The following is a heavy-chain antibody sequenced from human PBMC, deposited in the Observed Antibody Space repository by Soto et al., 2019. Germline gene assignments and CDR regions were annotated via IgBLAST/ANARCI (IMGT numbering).Heavy chain of an antibody. CDR1: GYTFTSYG. J-gene: IGHJ4*02. V-gene: IGHV1-18*04. CDR3: ARASDDYRSDWYVGYFDF. Sequence: VAAVKVSCKASGYTFTSYGISWVRQAPGQGLEWMGWIRAYNGYTNYAQKFQGRVTVTTDPSTRQAYMQLRILISHDTAIYYCARASDDYRSDWYVGYFDFWGQGTLVIVSS. CDR2: IRAYNGYT. D-gene: IGHD6-19*01.